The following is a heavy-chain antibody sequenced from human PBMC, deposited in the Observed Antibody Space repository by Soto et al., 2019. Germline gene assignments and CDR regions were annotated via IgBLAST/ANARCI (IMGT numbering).Heavy chain of an antibody. D-gene: IGHD2-2*01. CDR3: TTDSFSSPTVVRVDY. CDR1: GFTFTDAW. CDR2: IKSKAAGGTT. V-gene: IGHV3-15*07. Sequence: EVQLVESGGDLVKPGGSLRLSCAASGFTFTDAWINWVRQAPGKGLEWVGRIKSKAAGGTTDFAEPVKGRFAISRDDSYSMLYLQMNSLKTEDTAFYYCTTDSFSSPTVVRVDYWGHGTLVIVSS. J-gene: IGHJ4*01.